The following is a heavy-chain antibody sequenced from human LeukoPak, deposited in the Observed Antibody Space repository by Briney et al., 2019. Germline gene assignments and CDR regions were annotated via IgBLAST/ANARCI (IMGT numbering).Heavy chain of an antibody. CDR3: ARVVSDCGGARCYKGYLDY. J-gene: IGHJ4*02. D-gene: IGHD2-2*02. CDR1: GASISSGDYF. V-gene: IGHV4-31*03. Sequence: SETLSLTCSVSGASISSGDYFWTWIRQHPGKGLEWIGYIHYSGSTYYNPSLRSRMIISVDASKNQISLQLSSVTAADTAVYYCARVVSDCGGARCYKGYLDYWGQETLVTVSS. CDR2: IHYSGST.